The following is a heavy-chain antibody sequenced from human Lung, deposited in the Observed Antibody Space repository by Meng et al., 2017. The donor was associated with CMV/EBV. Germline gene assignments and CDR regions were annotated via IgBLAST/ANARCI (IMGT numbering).Heavy chain of an antibody. CDR1: GFTFADYA. Sequence: SLKISCAASGFTFADYAMHWVRQVPGKGPEWVSGTSHSGANLGYADSVRGRFTIFRDNAKNSLYLQMNSLRSEDTSLYYCAKDRYSSSPWDYCDYWGQGTLVTVSS. J-gene: IGHJ4*02. D-gene: IGHD2-15*01. CDR2: TSHSGANL. CDR3: AKDRYSSSPWDYCDY. V-gene: IGHV3-9*01.